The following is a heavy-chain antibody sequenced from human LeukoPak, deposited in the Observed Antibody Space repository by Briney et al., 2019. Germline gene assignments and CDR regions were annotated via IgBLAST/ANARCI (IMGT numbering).Heavy chain of an antibody. J-gene: IGHJ4*02. V-gene: IGHV3-48*01. CDR1: GFNFSSCS. CDR3: ARGGAPIQPCTNDY. CDR2: ISSRSSTM. Sequence: GGSLRLSCAASGFNFSSCSMNWVRQAPGKGLEWVSYISSRSSTMYYADSVKGRFTISRDNAKNSLYLQMNSLRAEDTAVYYCARGGAPIQPCTNDYWGQGTLVTVSS. D-gene: IGHD5-18*01.